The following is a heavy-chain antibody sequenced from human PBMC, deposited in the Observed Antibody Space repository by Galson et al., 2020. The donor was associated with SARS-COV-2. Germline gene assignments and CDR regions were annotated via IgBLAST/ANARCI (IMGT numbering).Heavy chain of an antibody. Sequence: GGSLRLSCAASGFYFSNYAMSWVRQAPGKGLDWVATITGGVRNTYYADSVKGLFTISRDNSMTSLYLEMNNLRPDDTAVYFCAKGGHWSHYDYWGQGTVVTVSS. CDR2: ITGGVRNT. V-gene: IGHV3-23*01. J-gene: IGHJ4*02. CDR1: GFYFSNYA. CDR3: AKGGHWSHYDY.